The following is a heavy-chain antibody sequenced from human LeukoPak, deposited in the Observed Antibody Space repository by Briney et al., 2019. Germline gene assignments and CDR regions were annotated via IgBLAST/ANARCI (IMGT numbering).Heavy chain of an antibody. J-gene: IGHJ4*02. CDR2: MNPNSGNT. CDR1: GYTFSSCD. CDR3: ARAIRNQLLSEY. D-gene: IGHD2-2*01. Sequence: ASVKVSCSTSGYTFSSCDVIWVRLAPGQGLEWMGWMNPNSGNTGYAQKFQGRVTMTGDTSISTAYMELSSLMSDDTAVYYCARAIRNQLLSEYWGQGTLVTVSS. V-gene: IGHV1-8*01.